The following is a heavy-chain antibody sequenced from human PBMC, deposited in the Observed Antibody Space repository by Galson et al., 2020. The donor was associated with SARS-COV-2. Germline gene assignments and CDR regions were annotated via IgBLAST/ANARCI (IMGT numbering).Heavy chain of an antibody. CDR3: AKNDDNGGYYSTYYFDF. CDR1: GFTFYMYG. CDR2: ISYDGSQK. V-gene: IGHV3-30*18. J-gene: IGHJ4*02. D-gene: IGHD3-3*01. Sequence: GESLKISCAASGFTFYMYGMHWVRQAPGKGLEWMAVISYDGSQKYYADSVKGRFVISRDDSKDTLYLQMNNLRVEDTAVYYCAKNDDNGGYYSTYYFDFWGQGTLVTVSS.